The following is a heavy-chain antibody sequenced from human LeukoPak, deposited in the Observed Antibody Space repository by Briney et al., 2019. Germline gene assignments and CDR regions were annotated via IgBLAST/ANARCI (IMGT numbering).Heavy chain of an antibody. J-gene: IGHJ4*02. CDR3: ARGFSSGWYL. CDR2: INHSGST. V-gene: IGHV4-34*01. D-gene: IGHD6-19*01. Sequence: WVRQPPGKGLEWIGEINHSGSTNYNPSLKSRVTISVDTSKNQFSLKLSSVTAADTAVYYCARGFSSGWYLWGQGTLVTVSS.